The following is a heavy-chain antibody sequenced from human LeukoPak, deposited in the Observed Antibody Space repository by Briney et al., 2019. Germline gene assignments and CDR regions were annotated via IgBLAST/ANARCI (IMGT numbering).Heavy chain of an antibody. J-gene: IGHJ4*02. V-gene: IGHV3-30*18. CDR2: ISYDGSKK. CDR3: AKDFVTTLDY. D-gene: IGHD1-14*01. Sequence: GGSLRLSCAASGFTFSNYGMTWVRQAPGKGLEWVAVISYDGSKKYYADSVKGRFTISRDNSKNTLHLEMNSLRAEDTAVYYCAKDFVTTLDYWGQGTLVTVSS. CDR1: GFTFSNYG.